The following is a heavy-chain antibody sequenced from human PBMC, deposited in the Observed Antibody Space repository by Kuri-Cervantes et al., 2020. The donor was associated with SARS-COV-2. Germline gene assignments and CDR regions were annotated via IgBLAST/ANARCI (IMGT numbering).Heavy chain of an antibody. D-gene: IGHD3-16*01. CDR3: AKMGDNHSKGDYGNEV. CDR2: ISTDGNNR. J-gene: IGHJ6*02. V-gene: IGHV3-30*18. CDR1: GFTFSRYA. Sequence: GGSLRLSCAASGFTFSRYAINWVRQAPGKGLEWMALISTDGNNRYYVDFLKGRFTISRDNSKNTLHLDINSLRPEDTGVYYCAKMGDNHSKGDYGNEVWGQGTTVTVSS.